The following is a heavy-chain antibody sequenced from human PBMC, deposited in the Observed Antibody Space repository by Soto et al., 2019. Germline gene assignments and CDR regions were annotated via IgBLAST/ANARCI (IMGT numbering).Heavy chain of an antibody. D-gene: IGHD2-21*02. CDR1: GGSISSGGYY. CDR3: ARGGTEDYYYGMDV. J-gene: IGHJ6*02. CDR2: IYYSGST. V-gene: IGHV4-31*03. Sequence: SETLSLTCTVSGGSISSGGYYWSWIRQHPGKGLEWIGYIYYSGSTYYNPSLKSRVTISVDTSKNQFSLKLSSVTAADTSVYYCARGGTEDYYYGMDVWGQGTTVTVSS.